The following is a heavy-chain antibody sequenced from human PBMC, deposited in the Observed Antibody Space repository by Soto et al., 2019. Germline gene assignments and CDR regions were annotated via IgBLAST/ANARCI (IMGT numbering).Heavy chain of an antibody. D-gene: IGHD2-15*01. CDR2: INPSGGST. Sequence: ASVKVSCKASGYTFTSYYMHWVRQAPGQGLEWMGIINPSGGSTSYAQKFQGRVTMTRDTSTSTVYMELSSLRSEDMAVYYCALITGYCSGGSCRTPDDAFDIWGQGTMVTVSS. J-gene: IGHJ3*02. CDR3: ALITGYCSGGSCRTPDDAFDI. CDR1: GYTFTSYY. V-gene: IGHV1-46*01.